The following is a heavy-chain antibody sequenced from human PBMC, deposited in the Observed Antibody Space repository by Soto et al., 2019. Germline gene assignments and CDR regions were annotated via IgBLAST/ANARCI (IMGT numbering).Heavy chain of an antibody. CDR2: ISYDGSNK. D-gene: IGHD3-9*01. J-gene: IGHJ4*02. CDR3: AEKRVDWLFYTHLDY. CDR1: GFTFSSYG. V-gene: IGHV3-30*18. Sequence: QVQLVESGGGVVQPGRSLRLSCAASGFTFSSYGMHWVRQAPGKGLEWMAIISYDGSNKYYVDSVKGRFTISRDNSKNTLYLQMNSLRAEDTAVYYCAEKRVDWLFYTHLDYWGQGTLVTVSS.